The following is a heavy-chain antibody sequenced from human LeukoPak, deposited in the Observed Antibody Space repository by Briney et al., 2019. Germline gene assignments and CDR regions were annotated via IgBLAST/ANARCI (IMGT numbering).Heavy chain of an antibody. V-gene: IGHV1-2*02. Sequence: APGQXXXWMGWINPNSGGTNYAQKFQGRVTMTRDTSISTAYMELSRLRSDDTAVYYCARGQSMRHFDLWGRGTLVTVSS. CDR2: INPNSGGT. D-gene: IGHD6-6*01. CDR3: ARGQSMRHFDL. J-gene: IGHJ2*01.